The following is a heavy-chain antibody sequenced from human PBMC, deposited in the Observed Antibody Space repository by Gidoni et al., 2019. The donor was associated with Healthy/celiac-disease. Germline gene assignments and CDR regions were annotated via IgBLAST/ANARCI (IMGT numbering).Heavy chain of an antibody. J-gene: IGHJ4*02. D-gene: IGHD3-10*01. V-gene: IGHV4-34*01. CDR3: ASRYYGSGSYFVY. CDR2: INHRGST. Sequence: QVQLQQWGAGRLKPSETLSLTCADYGGSFSGYYLSWLRPPPGKGLEWIGEINHRGSTNYHPSLKSRVTISVDTSKNQFSLNLSSVTAADTAVYYCASRYYGSGSYFVYWGQGTLVTVSS. CDR1: GGSFSGYY.